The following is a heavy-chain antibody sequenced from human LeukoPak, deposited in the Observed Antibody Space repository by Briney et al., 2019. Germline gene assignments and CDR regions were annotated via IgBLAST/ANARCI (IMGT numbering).Heavy chain of an antibody. CDR3: ARSPIPVRYYYYYMDV. Sequence: GGSLRLSCAASGFTVSSNYMSWVRQAPGKGLEWVSVIYSGGSTYYADSVKGRFTISRDNSKNTLYLQMNSLRAEDTAVYYCARSPIPVRYYYYYMDVWGKGTTVTVSS. CDR1: GFTVSSNY. V-gene: IGHV3-53*01. J-gene: IGHJ6*03. CDR2: IYSGGST.